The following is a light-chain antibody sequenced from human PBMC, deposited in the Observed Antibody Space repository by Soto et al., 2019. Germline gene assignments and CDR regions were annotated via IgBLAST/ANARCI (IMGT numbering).Light chain of an antibody. V-gene: IGKV4-1*01. CDR3: QHYYSTPLT. CDR2: WAS. J-gene: IGKJ3*01. CDR1: QSVLYSSNNKNY. Sequence: DIVMTQSPDSLAVSLGERATINCKSSQSVLYSSNNKNYLAWYQQKPGQPPKLLIYWASTRESGVPARFSGSGSGTDFTLTISSLQADDVAVYYCQHYYSTPLTFGPGTKVDIK.